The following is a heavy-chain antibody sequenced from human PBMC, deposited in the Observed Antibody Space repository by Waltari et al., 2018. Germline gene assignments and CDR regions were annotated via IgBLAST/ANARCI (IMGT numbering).Heavy chain of an antibody. Sequence: QVQLQESGPGLVKPSETLSLTCAVSGYSISSGYYWGWIRQPPGKGLEWIGSIYHSGGTSYNPSLKSRVTISVDTSKNQFSLKLSSVTAADTAVYYCARDRGLSCGGDCYDAFDIWGQGTMVTVSS. J-gene: IGHJ3*02. CDR3: ARDRGLSCGGDCYDAFDI. V-gene: IGHV4-38-2*02. CDR1: GYSISSGYY. D-gene: IGHD2-21*01. CDR2: IYHSGGT.